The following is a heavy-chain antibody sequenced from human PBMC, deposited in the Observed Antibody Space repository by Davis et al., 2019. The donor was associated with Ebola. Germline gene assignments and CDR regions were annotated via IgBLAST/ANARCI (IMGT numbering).Heavy chain of an antibody. CDR1: GFNFSTYA. J-gene: IGHJ6*02. Sequence: GESLKISCATSGFNFSTYAMSWVRQAPGKGLEWVSGISGSNTYYADSVKGRFTISRDNAKNSLYLQMNSLRAEDTAVYYCASPSGLGIAAAGFYYYYGMDVWGQGTTVTVSS. D-gene: IGHD6-13*01. V-gene: IGHV3-21*01. CDR3: ASPSGLGIAAAGFYYYYGMDV. CDR2: ISGSNT.